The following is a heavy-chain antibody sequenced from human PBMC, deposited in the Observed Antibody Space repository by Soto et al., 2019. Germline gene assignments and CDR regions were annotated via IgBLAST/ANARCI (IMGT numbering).Heavy chain of an antibody. CDR3: AKGPEYGVKSGFLPPPP. Sequence: EVQVLESGGDLVQPGGSLRLSCAASGFTISTYAMIWVRQAPGKGLEWVSVIDGSGDYTNYADSVKGRLTISRDTSKNLAYPKKNSLRAEDTAGYYFAKGPEYGVKSGFLPPPPWGRGTLVIVSS. CDR2: IDGSGDYT. CDR1: GFTISTYA. D-gene: IGHD3-3*01. J-gene: IGHJ5*02. V-gene: IGHV3-23*01.